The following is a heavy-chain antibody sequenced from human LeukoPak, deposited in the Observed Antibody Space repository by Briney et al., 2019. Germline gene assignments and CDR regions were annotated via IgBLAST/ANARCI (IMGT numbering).Heavy chain of an antibody. Sequence: PSETLSLTCAVYGGSFSGYYWSWIRQPPGKGLEWIGSIYYSGSTYYNPSLKSRVTISVDTSKNQFSLKLSSVTAADTAVYYCARELRNFDYWGQGTLVTVSS. CDR1: GGSFSGYY. J-gene: IGHJ4*02. V-gene: IGHV4-34*01. D-gene: IGHD1-7*01. CDR2: IYYSGST. CDR3: ARELRNFDY.